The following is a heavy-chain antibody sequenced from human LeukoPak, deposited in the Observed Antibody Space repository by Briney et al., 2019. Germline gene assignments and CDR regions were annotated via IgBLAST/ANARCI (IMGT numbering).Heavy chain of an antibody. CDR2: INHSGST. D-gene: IGHD3-10*01. V-gene: IGHV4-34*01. CDR1: GGSFSKYF. J-gene: IGHJ4*02. CDR3: ARDGSGTENDY. Sequence: PSETLSLTCAVYGGSFSKYFWTWIRQPPGKGLEWIGEINHSGSTNYNPSLKSRVTISLDMSKNQFSLKLNSVTAADTAEYYCARDGSGTENDYWGQGTLVTVSS.